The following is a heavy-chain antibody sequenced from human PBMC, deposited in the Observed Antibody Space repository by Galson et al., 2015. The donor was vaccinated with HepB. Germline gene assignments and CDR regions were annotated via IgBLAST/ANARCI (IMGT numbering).Heavy chain of an antibody. J-gene: IGHJ4*02. D-gene: IGHD3-22*01. CDR1: GFTFSSYW. CDR2: IKQDGSEK. CDR3: ARLPFYDSRDY. V-gene: IGHV3-7*03. Sequence: SLRLSCAASGFTFSSYWMSWVRQAPGKGLEWVANIKQDGSEKYYVDSAKGRFTISRDNAKNSLYLQMNSLRAEDTAVYYCARLPFYDSRDYWGQGTLVTVSS.